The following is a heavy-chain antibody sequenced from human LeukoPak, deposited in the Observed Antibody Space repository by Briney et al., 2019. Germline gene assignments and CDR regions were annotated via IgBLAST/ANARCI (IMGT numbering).Heavy chain of an antibody. Sequence: ASVKLSCKSSDYTFTTYGFSWVRKAHGQGLEWMGLFNTYNGNTNYAQNLHGRVTMTTDTSTTTAYMELSSLRSDDAAVYYCARVADLARPYFDSWGQGTLVTVSS. J-gene: IGHJ4*02. V-gene: IGHV1-18*01. CDR2: FNTYNGNT. CDR1: DYTFTTYG. D-gene: IGHD5-12*01. CDR3: ARVADLARPYFDS.